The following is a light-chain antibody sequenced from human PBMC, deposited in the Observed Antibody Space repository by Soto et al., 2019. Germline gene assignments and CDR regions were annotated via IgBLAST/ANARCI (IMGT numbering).Light chain of an antibody. J-gene: IGKJ1*01. CDR2: AAS. V-gene: IGKV1-39*01. Sequence: DIQMTQSPSSLSASVGDRVTITCRTSQGINDYLNWYQMKPGEAPKLLIYAASALQSGIPSRFSGSASGTEFTLTITSLQPEEFATYYCQESYNFPRTFGQGTKVEVK. CDR1: QGINDY. CDR3: QESYNFPRT.